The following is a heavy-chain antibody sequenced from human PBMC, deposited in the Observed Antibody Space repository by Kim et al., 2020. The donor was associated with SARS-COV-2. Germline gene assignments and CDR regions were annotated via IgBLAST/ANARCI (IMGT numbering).Heavy chain of an antibody. CDR3: AKAAQKTYTRCFDF. CDR1: GFTFSGYS. V-gene: IGHV3-23*01. D-gene: IGHD2-2*02. J-gene: IGHJ4*02. CDR2: ISLDSVYI. Sequence: GGSLRLSCAASGFTFSGYSMNWVRQAPGKGPEWVASISLDSVYIYYADSVKGRFTISRDNAKNTVYLQMNSLRVDDTAVYYCAKAAQKTYTRCFDFWGQG.